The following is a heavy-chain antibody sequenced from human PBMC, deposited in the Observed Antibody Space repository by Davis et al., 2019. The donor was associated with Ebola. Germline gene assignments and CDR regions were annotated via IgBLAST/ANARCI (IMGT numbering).Heavy chain of an antibody. CDR3: AGSLGYFDGSFYYYGMDV. D-gene: IGHD3-9*01. J-gene: IGHJ6*02. CDR1: GFTFSSYG. V-gene: IGHV3-30*03. CDR2: ISYDGRNE. Sequence: GGSLRLSCAASGFTFSSYGIHWVRQAPGKGLEWVATISYDGRNEYYADYVKGRFTISRDNSKNTVYLQMTSLRDEDTAVYYCAGSLGYFDGSFYYYGMDVWGQGATVTVSS.